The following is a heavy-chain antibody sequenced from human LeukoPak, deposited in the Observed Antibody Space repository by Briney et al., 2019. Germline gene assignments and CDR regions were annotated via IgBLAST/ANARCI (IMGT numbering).Heavy chain of an antibody. J-gene: IGHJ4*02. CDR2: IRYDGSNK. CDR3: AKAPPCDSRPWDY. D-gene: IGHD2-21*02. CDR1: GFTFSRYG. Sequence: GGSLRLSCAASGFTFSRYGMHWVRQAPGKGLEWVAFIRYDGSNKYYAEAVKGRVTIYRDNSKNTLYMRMNRVRAEDTAVYYCAKAPPCDSRPWDYWGQGTLFTVSS. V-gene: IGHV3-30*02.